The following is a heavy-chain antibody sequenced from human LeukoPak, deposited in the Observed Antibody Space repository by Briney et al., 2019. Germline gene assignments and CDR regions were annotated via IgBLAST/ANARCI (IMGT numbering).Heavy chain of an antibody. V-gene: IGHV3-7*04. J-gene: IGHJ4*02. CDR1: GFTFSSYW. CDR2: IKQDGTEK. D-gene: IGHD6-6*01. CDR3: ARDVRPDY. Sequence: GGSLRLSCAASGFTFSSYWMSWVRQAPGEGLEWVANIKQDGTEKYYMDSVKGRFSVSRDNAKNSLYLQMNALRAEDTAVYYCARDVRPDYWGQGTLVTVST.